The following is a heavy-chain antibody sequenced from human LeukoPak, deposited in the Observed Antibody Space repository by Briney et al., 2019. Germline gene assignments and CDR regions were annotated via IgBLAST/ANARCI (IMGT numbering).Heavy chain of an antibody. D-gene: IGHD6-13*01. CDR2: ITAYNDNR. V-gene: IGHV1-18*01. J-gene: IGHJ4*02. CDR3: ATDLRRGSSSWYVCGGDY. Sequence: SVTVSCKSSAYTFTSHGISLLGLAPAQGLDWMGLITAYNDNRYYAQQIQGRVTMTTDPSTSTEYMELRSLKYEDTAVYYCATDLRRGSSSWYVCGGDYWGQGTLVTVSS. CDR1: AYTFTSHG.